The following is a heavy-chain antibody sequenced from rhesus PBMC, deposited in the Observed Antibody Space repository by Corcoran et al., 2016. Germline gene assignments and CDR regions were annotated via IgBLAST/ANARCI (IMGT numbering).Heavy chain of an antibody. CDR2: IYVSSGST. Sequence: QVQLQESGPGLVKPSETLSLTCAVSGYSISSNYWSWIRQPPGKVLEWIGYIYVSSGSTYSNPSIKSRVNISTDTSKDQFSLKLSSVTAADTAGYYCARSTVLVVGYWGQGVLVTVSS. D-gene: IGHD2-21*01. V-gene: IGHV4-147*01. J-gene: IGHJ4*01. CDR3: ARSTVLVVGY. CDR1: GYSISSNY.